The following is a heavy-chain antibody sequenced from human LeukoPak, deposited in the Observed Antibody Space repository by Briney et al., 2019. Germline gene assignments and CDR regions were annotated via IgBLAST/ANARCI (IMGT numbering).Heavy chain of an antibody. V-gene: IGHV3-21*01. CDR2: ISSSSSYI. D-gene: IGHD2-15*01. Sequence: PGGSLRLSCAASGFTFSTYSINWVRQAPGKGLEWVSSISSSSSYIYYADSVKGRFTVSRDNAKNSLSLQMNSLRAEDTAVYYCARDGLAAATRHWNFDLWGRGTLVTVSS. CDR1: GFTFSTYS. J-gene: IGHJ2*01. CDR3: ARDGLAAATRHWNFDL.